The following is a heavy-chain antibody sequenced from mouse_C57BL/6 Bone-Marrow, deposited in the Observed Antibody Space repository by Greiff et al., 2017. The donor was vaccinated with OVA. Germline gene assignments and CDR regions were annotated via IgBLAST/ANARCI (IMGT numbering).Heavy chain of an antibody. J-gene: IGHJ2*01. CDR1: GFTFSSYG. V-gene: IGHV5-6*01. D-gene: IGHD1-1*01. CDR2: ISSGGSYT. Sequence: EVQVVESGGDLVKPGGSLKLSCAASGFTFSSYGMSWVRQTPDKRLEWVATISSGGSYTYYPDSVKGRFTISRDNAKNTLYLQMSSLKSEDTAMYYCASHYYGSSYDYFDYWGQGTTLTVSS. CDR3: ASHYYGSSYDYFDY.